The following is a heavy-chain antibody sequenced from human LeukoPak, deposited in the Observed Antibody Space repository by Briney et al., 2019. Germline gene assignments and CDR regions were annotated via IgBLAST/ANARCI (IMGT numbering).Heavy chain of an antibody. CDR2: ISQSGST. CDR3: ARETSQKGAHYMDV. CDR1: GGSLSGFY. Sequence: SETLSLTCAVYGGSLSGFYWSWIRQSPGKGLEWIGEISQSGSTNYNPSLKSRVTISVDTSKNQFSLKLSSVTAADTAVYYCARETSQKGAHYMDVWGKGTTITISS. V-gene: IGHV4-34*01. J-gene: IGHJ6*03. D-gene: IGHD3-16*01.